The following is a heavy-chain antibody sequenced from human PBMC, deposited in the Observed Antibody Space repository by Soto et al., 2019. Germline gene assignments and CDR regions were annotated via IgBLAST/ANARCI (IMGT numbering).Heavy chain of an antibody. V-gene: IGHV3-23*01. J-gene: IGHJ6*02. CDR2: ISGSGGRT. CDR3: AKESSGWSYYYYYYGMDV. Sequence: GGSLRLSCAASGFTFSSYAMSWVRQAPGKGLEWVSAISGSGGRTYYADSVKGRFTISRDNSKNTLYLQMNSLRAEDTAVYYCAKESSGWSYYYYYYGMDVWGQGTTVTVSS. D-gene: IGHD6-19*01. CDR1: GFTFSSYA.